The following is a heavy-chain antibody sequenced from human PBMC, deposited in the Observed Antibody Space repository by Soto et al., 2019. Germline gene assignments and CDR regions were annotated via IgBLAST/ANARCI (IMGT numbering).Heavy chain of an antibody. Sequence: SETLSLTCTVSGGSISSSSYYWGWIRQPPGKGLEWIGSIYYSGSTYYNPSLKSRVTISVDTSKNQFSLKLSSVTAADTAVYYCASAYCGGGSCLNLPTGFDPWGQGTLVTVSS. CDR3: ASAYCGGGSCLNLPTGFDP. J-gene: IGHJ5*02. V-gene: IGHV4-39*01. CDR2: IYYSGST. CDR1: GGSISSSSYY. D-gene: IGHD2-15*01.